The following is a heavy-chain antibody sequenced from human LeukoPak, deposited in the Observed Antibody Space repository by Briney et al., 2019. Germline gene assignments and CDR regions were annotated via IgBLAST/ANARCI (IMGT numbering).Heavy chain of an antibody. V-gene: IGHV3-30-3*01. D-gene: IGHD5-12*01. CDR3: ARDRAPGYSGYDWVPAFDI. CDR1: GFTFSSYA. CDR2: ISYDGSNK. J-gene: IGHJ3*02. Sequence: GGSLRLSCAASGFTFSSYAMHWVRQAPGKGLEWVAVISYDGSNKYYADSVKGRLTISRDNSKNTLYLQMNSLRAEDTAVYYCARDRAPGYSGYDWVPAFDIWGQGTMVTVSS.